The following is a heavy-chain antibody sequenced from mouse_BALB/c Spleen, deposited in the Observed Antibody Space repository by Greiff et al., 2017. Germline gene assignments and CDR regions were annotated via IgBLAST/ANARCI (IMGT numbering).Heavy chain of an antibody. Sequence: VKLMESGPGLVAPSQSLSITCTVSGFSLTSYDISWIRQPPGKGLEWLGVIWTGGGTNYNSAFMSRLSISKDNSKSQVFLKMNSLQTDDTAIYYCVSNYYGNYLAYWGQGTLVTVSA. CDR2: IWTGGGT. V-gene: IGHV2-9-2*01. CDR3: VSNYYGNYLAY. J-gene: IGHJ3*01. CDR1: GFSLTSYD. D-gene: IGHD2-1*01.